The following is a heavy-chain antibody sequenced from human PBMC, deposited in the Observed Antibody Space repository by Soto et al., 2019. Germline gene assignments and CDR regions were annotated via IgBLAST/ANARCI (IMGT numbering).Heavy chain of an antibody. D-gene: IGHD3-16*01. CDR1: GFKFSNYA. V-gene: IGHV3-23*01. Sequence: QTGGSLRLSCAASGFKFSNYAMSWVRQAPGKGLEWVSLISATGGGTYYADSVKGRFTISRDNSLNTLYLQVHSLTAEDTAVYYCAKDRRAGGNSAFYFDFWGQGAQVTVSS. CDR2: ISATGGGT. CDR3: AKDRRAGGNSAFYFDF. J-gene: IGHJ4*02.